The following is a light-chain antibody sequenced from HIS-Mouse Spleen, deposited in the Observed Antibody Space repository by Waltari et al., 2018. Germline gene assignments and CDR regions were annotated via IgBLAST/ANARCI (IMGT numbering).Light chain of an antibody. Sequence: QSALTQPAYVSGSPGHSITISCTGTSSAFGVYNLVSWYQQNPGKAPNLMIYECSKRPSGVSNRFSGSKSGNTASLTISGLQAEDEADYYCCSYAGSSTWVFGGGTKLTVL. J-gene: IGLJ3*02. CDR1: SSAFGVYNL. CDR3: CSYAGSSTWV. CDR2: ECS. V-gene: IGLV2-23*01.